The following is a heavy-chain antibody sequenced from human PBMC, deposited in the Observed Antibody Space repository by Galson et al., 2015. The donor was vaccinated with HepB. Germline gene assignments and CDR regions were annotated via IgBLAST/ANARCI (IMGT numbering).Heavy chain of an antibody. V-gene: IGHV3-21*01. Sequence: SLRLSCAASGFTFSSYSMNWVRQAPGKGLEWVSSISSSSSYIYYADSVKGRFTISRDNAKNSLYLQMNSLRAEDTAVYYCARDLLLENTKVRVRFDYWGQGTLVTVSS. CDR3: ARDLLLENTKVRVRFDY. CDR1: GFTFSSYS. CDR2: ISSSSSYI. J-gene: IGHJ4*02. D-gene: IGHD3-10*01.